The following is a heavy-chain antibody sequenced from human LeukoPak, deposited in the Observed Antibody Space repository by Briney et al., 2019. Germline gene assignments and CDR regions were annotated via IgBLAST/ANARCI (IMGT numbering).Heavy chain of an antibody. CDR3: ARDGRVSGWYNWFDP. J-gene: IGHJ5*02. V-gene: IGHV1-8*01. CDR2: MNPNSGNT. Sequence: ASVTVSCKASGYTFTSYDINWVRQAPGQGLEWMGWMNPNSGNTVYAQKFQGRVTMTRNTSISTAYMELSSLRSEDTAVYYCARDGRVSGWYNWFDPWSQGTLVTVSS. CDR1: GYTFTSYD. D-gene: IGHD6-19*01.